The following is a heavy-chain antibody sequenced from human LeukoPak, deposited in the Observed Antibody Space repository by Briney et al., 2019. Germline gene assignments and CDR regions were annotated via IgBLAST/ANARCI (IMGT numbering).Heavy chain of an antibody. CDR1: GYTFTGYY. Sequence: ASVKVSCKASGYTFTGYYMHWVRQAPGQGLECMSWINPNSGGTNYAQKFQGRVTMTRDTSISTAYMELSRLRSDDTAVYYCAREYYYDSSGYSPLDYWGQGTLVTVSS. D-gene: IGHD3-22*01. V-gene: IGHV1-2*02. CDR3: AREYYYDSSGYSPLDY. CDR2: INPNSGGT. J-gene: IGHJ4*02.